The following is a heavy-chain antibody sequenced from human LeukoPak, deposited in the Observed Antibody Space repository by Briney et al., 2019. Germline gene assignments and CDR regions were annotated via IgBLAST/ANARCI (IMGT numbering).Heavy chain of an antibody. CDR2: ISSIGSFL. CDR1: GFTFSSYS. J-gene: IGHJ4*02. Sequence: GGSLRLSCAASGFTFSSYSMHWVRQARGKGLEGVSSISSIGSFLYYADSVKGRFTISRDNAKNSLYLQMNSLRAEDTAVFYCARGLTSGSYSPLDCWGQGTLVTVPS. V-gene: IGHV3-21*01. CDR3: ARGLTSGSYSPLDC. D-gene: IGHD1-26*01.